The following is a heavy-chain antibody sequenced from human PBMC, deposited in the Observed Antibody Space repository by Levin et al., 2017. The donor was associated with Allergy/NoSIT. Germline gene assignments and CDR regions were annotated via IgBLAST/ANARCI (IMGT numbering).Heavy chain of an antibody. CDR3: ARAGVVRPPRTWFDP. CDR2: INSDGTST. D-gene: IGHD2-2*01. V-gene: IGHV3-74*01. J-gene: IGHJ5*02. Sequence: GESLKISCAASGFTFSDYWMHWVRQAPGKGLVWVSRINSDGTSTIYADSVKGRFTIFRDNAKNTLYLQMNSLRAEDTAVYYCARAGVVRPPRTWFDPWGQGTLVTVSS. CDR1: GFTFSDYW.